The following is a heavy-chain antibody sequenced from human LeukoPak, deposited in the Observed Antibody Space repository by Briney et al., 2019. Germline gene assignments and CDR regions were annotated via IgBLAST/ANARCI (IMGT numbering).Heavy chain of an antibody. J-gene: IGHJ5*02. CDR1: GFTFSSYA. D-gene: IGHD2-2*02. Sequence: GGSLRLSCAASGFTFSSYAMHWVRQAPGKGLEWVAVISYDGSNKYYADSVKGRFTISRDNSKNTLYLQMNSLRAEDTAVYYCARVSVPAAIRSKYNWFDPWGQGTLVTVSS. CDR3: ARVSVPAAIRSKYNWFDP. CDR2: ISYDGSNK. V-gene: IGHV3-30*01.